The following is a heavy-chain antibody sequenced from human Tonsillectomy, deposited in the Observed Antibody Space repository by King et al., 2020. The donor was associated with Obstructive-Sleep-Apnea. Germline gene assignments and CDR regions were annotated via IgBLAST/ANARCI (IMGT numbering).Heavy chain of an antibody. V-gene: IGHV4-59*08. CDR2: IYYSWGT. Sequence: QLQESGPGLVKPSETLSLTCTVSGGSISGYYWSWIRQPPGKGLEWFGYIYYSWGTNYNPSLNIRFTISVDTSKNQFSRKLRSVTAADTAIYYCARHPGYSYGTEPYYFDTWGQGTLVTVSS. CDR1: GGSISGYY. J-gene: IGHJ4*02. D-gene: IGHD5-18*01. CDR3: ARHPGYSYGTEPYYFDT.